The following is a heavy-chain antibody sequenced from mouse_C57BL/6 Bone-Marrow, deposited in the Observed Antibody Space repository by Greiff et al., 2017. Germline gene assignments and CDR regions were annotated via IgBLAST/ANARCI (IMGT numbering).Heavy chain of an antibody. CDR1: GYTFTSYW. J-gene: IGHJ1*03. CDR2: IDPSDSYT. Sequence: VQLQQPGAELVMPGASVKLSCKASGYTFTSYWMHWVKQRPGQGLEWIGEIDPSDSYTNYNQKFKGKSTLTVDQSSSTAYMQLSSLTSEDSAVYYCARVWGNFYYWYCEVWGTGTTVTVAS. V-gene: IGHV1-69*01. CDR3: ARVWGNFYYWYCEV. D-gene: IGHD2-1*01.